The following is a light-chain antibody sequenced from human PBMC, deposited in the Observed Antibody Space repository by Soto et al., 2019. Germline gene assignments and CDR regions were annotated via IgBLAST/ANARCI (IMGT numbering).Light chain of an antibody. CDR3: SSYTISTTYV. Sequence: QSALTQSPSASGSPGQSVTISCTGTSSDIGGYNSVSWYQQHPGKAPKVMIYDVTKRPSGVPDRFSGSKSGNTASLTVSALQAEDEADYYCSSYTISTTYVFGTGTKVTVL. V-gene: IGLV2-8*01. J-gene: IGLJ1*01. CDR2: DVT. CDR1: SSDIGGYNS.